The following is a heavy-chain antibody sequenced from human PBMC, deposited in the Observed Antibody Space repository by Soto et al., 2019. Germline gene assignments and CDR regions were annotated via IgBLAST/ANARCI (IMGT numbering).Heavy chain of an antibody. D-gene: IGHD3-10*01. CDR1: GGTFSSYA. CDR2: IIPIFGTA. CDR3: AMAGRWLQMDNWFDP. Sequence: QVQLVQSGAEVKKPGSSVKVSCKASGGTFSSYAISWGRQAPGQGLVWMGGIIPIFGTANYAQKFQGRGTITADKSTSTAYMELSSLRSEDTAVYYCAMAGRWLQMDNWFDPWGQGTLVTVSS. J-gene: IGHJ5*02. V-gene: IGHV1-69*06.